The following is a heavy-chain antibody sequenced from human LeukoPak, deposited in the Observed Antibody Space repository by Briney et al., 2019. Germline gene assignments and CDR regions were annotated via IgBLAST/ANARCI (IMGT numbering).Heavy chain of an antibody. Sequence: GRSLRLSCAASGFTFSSYGMHWVRQAPGKELEWVAVISYDGSNKYYADSVKGRFTISRDNSKNTLYLQMNSLRAEDTAAYYCAKTYISGKLIYYFDYWGQGTLVTVSS. CDR1: GFTFSSYG. D-gene: IGHD6-19*01. V-gene: IGHV3-30*18. CDR3: AKTYISGKLIYYFDY. J-gene: IGHJ4*02. CDR2: ISYDGSNK.